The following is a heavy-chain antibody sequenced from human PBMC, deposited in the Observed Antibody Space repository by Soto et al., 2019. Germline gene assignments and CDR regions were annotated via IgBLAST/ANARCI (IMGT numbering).Heavy chain of an antibody. D-gene: IGHD3-10*01. CDR1: GFPFTSYG. CDR2: ISYDGSDK. CDR3: VRGQYYFDF. V-gene: IGHV3-30*03. J-gene: IGHJ4*02. Sequence: QVQLVESGGGVVQPGRSLRLSCAASGFPFTSYGMHWVREGPDKGLEWVAIISYDGSDKYYADSVKGRLTISRDNSKNTLYLQMNSLRPEDTALYYCVRGQYYFDFRGQGTLVIVSS.